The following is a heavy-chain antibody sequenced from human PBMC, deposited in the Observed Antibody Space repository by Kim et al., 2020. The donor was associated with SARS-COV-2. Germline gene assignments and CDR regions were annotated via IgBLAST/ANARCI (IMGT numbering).Heavy chain of an antibody. J-gene: IGHJ4*02. V-gene: IGHV4-34*01. D-gene: IGHD1-20*01. CDR3: ARGLRFFYNWNYFDY. Sequence: PSLKSRVTISVDTSKSQFSLKLSSVTAADTAVYYCARGLRFFYNWNYFDYWGQGTLVTVSS.